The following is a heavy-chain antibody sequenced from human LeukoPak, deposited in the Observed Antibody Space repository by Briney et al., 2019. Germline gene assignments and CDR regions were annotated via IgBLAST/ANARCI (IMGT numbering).Heavy chain of an antibody. CDR1: GFTVSSNY. Sequence: GGSLRLSCAASGFTVSSNYMSSVRQAPGKGLEWVSVIYSGGSTYYADSVKGRFTISRDNSKNTLYLQMNSLKAEATAVYYCASSGAVAGTDYFDYWGQGTLVTVSS. D-gene: IGHD6-19*01. CDR3: ASSGAVAGTDYFDY. J-gene: IGHJ4*02. V-gene: IGHV3-66*02. CDR2: IYSGGST.